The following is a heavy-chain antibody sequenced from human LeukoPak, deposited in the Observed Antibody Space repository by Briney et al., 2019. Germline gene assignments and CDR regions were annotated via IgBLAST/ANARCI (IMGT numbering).Heavy chain of an antibody. CDR3: ARSGAAAGPFDY. V-gene: IGHV1-2*02. Sequence: ASVKVSCKASGYTFTGYYMHWVRQAPGQGLEWMGWIHPNSGGTNYAQKFQGRVTMTRDTSISTAYMELSRLRSDDTAVYYCARSGAAAGPFDYWGQGTLVTVSS. D-gene: IGHD6-13*01. J-gene: IGHJ4*02. CDR1: GYTFTGYY. CDR2: IHPNSGGT.